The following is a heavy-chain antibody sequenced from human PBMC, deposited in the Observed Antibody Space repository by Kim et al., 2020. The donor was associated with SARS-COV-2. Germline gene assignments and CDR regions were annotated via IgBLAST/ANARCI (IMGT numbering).Heavy chain of an antibody. Sequence: GKAPFTISRDNAKNSLYLQMNSLRDEDTAVYYCASSSYGSGTYYPNWFDPWGQGTLVTVSS. J-gene: IGHJ5*02. V-gene: IGHV3-48*02. CDR3: ASSSYGSGTYYPNWFDP. D-gene: IGHD3-10*01.